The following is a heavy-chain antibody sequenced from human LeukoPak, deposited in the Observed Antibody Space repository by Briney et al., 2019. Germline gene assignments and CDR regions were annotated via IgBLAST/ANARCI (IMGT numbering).Heavy chain of an antibody. D-gene: IGHD6-19*01. CDR3: ARGQAVAVAGTALGY. J-gene: IGHJ4*02. CDR1: GGSISSSSYY. V-gene: IGHV4-39*07. Sequence: SETLSLTCTVSGGSISSSSYYWGWIRQPPGKGLEWIGSIYYSGSTYYNPSLKSRVTISVDTSKSQFSLKLSSVTAADTAVYYCARGQAVAVAGTALGYWGQGTLVTVSS. CDR2: IYYSGST.